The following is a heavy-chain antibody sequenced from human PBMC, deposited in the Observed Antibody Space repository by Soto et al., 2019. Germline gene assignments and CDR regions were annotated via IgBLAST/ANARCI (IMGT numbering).Heavy chain of an antibody. CDR3: ARGVVVTAHLDY. D-gene: IGHD2-21*02. V-gene: IGHV3-48*03. Sequence: EVPLVESGGGLVQPGGSLRLSCAASGFTFSSYEMNWVRQAPGKGLEWVSYISSSGSTIYYADSVKGRFTISRDNAKNSLYLQMNSLRAEDTAVYYCARGVVVTAHLDYWGQGTLVTVSS. J-gene: IGHJ4*02. CDR2: ISSSGSTI. CDR1: GFTFSSYE.